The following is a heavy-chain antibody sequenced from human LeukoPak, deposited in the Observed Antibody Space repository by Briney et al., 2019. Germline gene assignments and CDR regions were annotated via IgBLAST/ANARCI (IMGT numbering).Heavy chain of an antibody. D-gene: IGHD4-17*01. CDR2: ISGSSSYT. Sequence: GGSLRLSCAASGFTFSDYNMSWIRQAPGKGLEWVSYISGSSSYTIYADSVKGRFTISRDNAKNSLYLQMNSLRAEDTAVYYCARVTLYGESALDYWGQGTLVTVSS. V-gene: IGHV3-11*06. CDR1: GFTFSDYN. CDR3: ARVTLYGESALDY. J-gene: IGHJ4*02.